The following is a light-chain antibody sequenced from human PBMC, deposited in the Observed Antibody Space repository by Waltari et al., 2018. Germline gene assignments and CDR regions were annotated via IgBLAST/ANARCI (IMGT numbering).Light chain of an antibody. CDR2: KAS. V-gene: IGKV1-5*03. J-gene: IGKJ1*01. CDR1: QSISSW. Sequence: DIQMTQSPSTLSASVGDRVTITCRASQSISSWLAWYQQKPGKAPKLLIYKASSLESGVPSRFSGSGSGTEFTLTISSLQPDDFATYYCQQYNCYPWTFGQGTKVEIK. CDR3: QQYNCYPWT.